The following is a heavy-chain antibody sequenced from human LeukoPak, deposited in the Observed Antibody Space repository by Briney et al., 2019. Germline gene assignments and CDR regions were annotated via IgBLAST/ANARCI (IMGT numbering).Heavy chain of an antibody. Sequence: SETLSLTCTVSGGSIGSYYWSWIRQPPGKGLEWIGYIYYSGSTNYNPSLKSRVTISVDTSKNQFSLKLSSVTAADTAVYYCARAKPSDGPFDYWGQGTLVTVSS. CDR2: IYYSGST. J-gene: IGHJ4*02. D-gene: IGHD1-14*01. CDR1: GGSIGSYY. V-gene: IGHV4-59*01. CDR3: ARAKPSDGPFDY.